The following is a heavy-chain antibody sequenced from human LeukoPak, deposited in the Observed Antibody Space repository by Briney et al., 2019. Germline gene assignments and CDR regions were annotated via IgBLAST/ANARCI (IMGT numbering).Heavy chain of an antibody. J-gene: IGHJ4*02. CDR3: AREGGGSSWSSYYFDY. V-gene: IGHV3-30*04. D-gene: IGHD6-13*01. Sequence: GRSLRLSCAASGFTFSSYAMHWVRQAPGKGLEWVAVISYDRSNKYYADSVKGRFTISRDNSKNTLYLQMNSLRAEDTAVYYCAREGGGSSWSSYYFDYWGQGTLGTVSS. CDR1: GFTFSSYA. CDR2: ISYDRSNK.